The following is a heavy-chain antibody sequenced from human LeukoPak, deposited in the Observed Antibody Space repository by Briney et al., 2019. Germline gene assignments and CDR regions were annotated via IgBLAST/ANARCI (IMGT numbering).Heavy chain of an antibody. CDR3: ARLDYFSSPNAYYFDY. D-gene: IGHD5-12*01. J-gene: IGHJ4*02. CDR1: GYTFTSYG. V-gene: IGHV1-18*01. Sequence: ASVKVSCKASGYTFTSYGISWVRQAPGQGLEWMGWISAYNGNTNYAQKLQGRVTMTTDTSTSTAYMELRSPRSDDTAVYYCARLDYFSSPNAYYFDYWGQGTLVTVSS. CDR2: ISAYNGNT.